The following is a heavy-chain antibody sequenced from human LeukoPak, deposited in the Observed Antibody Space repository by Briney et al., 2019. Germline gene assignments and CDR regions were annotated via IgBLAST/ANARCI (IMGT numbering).Heavy chain of an antibody. J-gene: IGHJ6*03. D-gene: IGHD5-24*01. V-gene: IGHV4-38-2*02. CDR3: ARLRDGYNLGLYFYYMDV. Sequence: PSETLSLTCTVSGYSISSGYYWGWIRQPPGKGLEWIGSIYYGGSTYYNPSLKSRVTISVDTSKNQFSLKLSSVTAADTAVYYCARLRDGYNLGLYFYYMDVWGKETTVTISS. CDR2: IYYGGST. CDR1: GYSISSGYY.